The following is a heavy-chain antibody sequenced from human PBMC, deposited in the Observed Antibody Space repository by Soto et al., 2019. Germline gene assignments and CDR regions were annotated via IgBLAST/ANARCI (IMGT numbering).Heavy chain of an antibody. CDR3: ASGLSRDGYNYGY. Sequence: ASVKVSCKASGYTFTNYYIHWVRQAPGQGLEWMGIINPSTGSTTYAQKFQGRVTITADKSTSTAYMELSSLRSEDTAVYYCASGLSRDGYNYGYWGQGTLVTVSS. V-gene: IGHV1-46*01. J-gene: IGHJ4*02. CDR1: GYTFTNYY. D-gene: IGHD5-12*01. CDR2: INPSTGST.